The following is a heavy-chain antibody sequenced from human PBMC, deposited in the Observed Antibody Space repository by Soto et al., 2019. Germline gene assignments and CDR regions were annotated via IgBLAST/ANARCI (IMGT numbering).Heavy chain of an antibody. D-gene: IGHD6-13*01. Sequence: QVQLVESGGGVVQPGRSLRLSCAASGFTFSSYGMHWVRQAPGKGLEWVAVIWYDGSNKYYADSVKGRFTISRDNSKNTLYLQMNSLRAEDTAVYYCARVGSSSSPSMDVWGQGTTVTVSS. CDR3: ARVGSSSSPSMDV. V-gene: IGHV3-33*01. CDR2: IWYDGSNK. CDR1: GFTFSSYG. J-gene: IGHJ6*02.